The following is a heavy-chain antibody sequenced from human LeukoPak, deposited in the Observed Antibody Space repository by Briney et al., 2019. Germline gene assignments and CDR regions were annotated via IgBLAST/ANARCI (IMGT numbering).Heavy chain of an antibody. D-gene: IGHD3-3*01. CDR3: AKVPVFSLTISEVVTDDAFDI. CDR2: ISGSGGAT. V-gene: IGHV3-23*01. CDR1: GFTFSSYS. Sequence: GGSLRLSCAASGFTFSSYSMNWVRQAPGKGLEWVSAISGSGGATYYADSVKGRFTISRDNSKNTLYLQMNSLRAEDTAVYYCAKVPVFSLTISEVVTDDAFDIWGQGTIVTVSS. J-gene: IGHJ3*02.